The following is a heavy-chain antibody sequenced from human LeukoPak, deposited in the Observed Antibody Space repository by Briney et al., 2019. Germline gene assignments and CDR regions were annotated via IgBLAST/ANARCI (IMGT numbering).Heavy chain of an antibody. CDR1: GFAFNIFS. V-gene: IGHV3-48*01. CDR2: MTSDTRTI. CDR3: ARSRDWYLDY. Sequence: PGGSLRLSCAASGFAFNIFSMNWVRQAPGKGLEWIAYMTSDTRTIHYADSVKGRFTISRDNDENSLFLQMNSLRVEDSAIYYCARSRDWYLDYWGQGSVVTVSS. J-gene: IGHJ4*02. D-gene: IGHD3-9*01.